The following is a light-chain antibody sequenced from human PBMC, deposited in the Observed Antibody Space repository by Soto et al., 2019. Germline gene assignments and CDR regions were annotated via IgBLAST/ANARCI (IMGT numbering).Light chain of an antibody. CDR3: QQSYSTPPT. V-gene: IGKV1-39*01. CDR1: QSISTY. CDR2: AAS. Sequence: DLQMTQSPSSLSASVGDRVTITCRASQSISTYLNWYQQKPGKAPKLLIYAASSLQSGVPLRFSGSGSGTDFILTISSLQPEDFATYYCQQSYSTPPTFGGGTKVEIK. J-gene: IGKJ4*01.